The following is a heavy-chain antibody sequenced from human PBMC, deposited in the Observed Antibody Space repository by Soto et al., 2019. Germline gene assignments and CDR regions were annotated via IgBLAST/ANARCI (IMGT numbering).Heavy chain of an antibody. J-gene: IGHJ5*02. CDR2: INHSGST. V-gene: IGHV4-34*01. Sequence: SETLSLTCAVYGGSFSGYYLSWIRQPPWKGLEWIGEINHSGSTNYNPSLKSRVTISVDTSKNQFSLKLSSVTAADTAVYYCARAAAGYNWNYFRGRRQAKNWFDPWGQGTLVTVSS. CDR1: GGSFSGYY. D-gene: IGHD1-7*01. CDR3: ARAAAGYNWNYFRGRRQAKNWFDP.